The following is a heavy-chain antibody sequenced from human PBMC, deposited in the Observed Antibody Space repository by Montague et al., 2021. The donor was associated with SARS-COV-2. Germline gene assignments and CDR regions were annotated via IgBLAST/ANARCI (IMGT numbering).Heavy chain of an antibody. V-gene: IGHV4-61*02. D-gene: IGHD1-26*01. CDR3: GRDQRGDFYPGALDI. Sequence: TLSLTCTVSGGSIRFGSYCWTWIRQPAGKGLEWIGGVYPNGASKYNPSLKSRVTISLDTSKNQFSLRLTSVTAADTAVYYCGRDQRGDFYPGALDIWGQGTTVTVSS. CDR2: VYPNGAS. J-gene: IGHJ3*02. CDR1: GGSIRFGSYC.